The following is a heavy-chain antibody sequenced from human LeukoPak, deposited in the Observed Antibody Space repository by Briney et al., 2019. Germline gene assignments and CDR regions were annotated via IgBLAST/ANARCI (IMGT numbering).Heavy chain of an antibody. D-gene: IGHD3-22*01. V-gene: IGHV1-69*05. CDR3: ARWVGYYDSSGYYYYFDY. Sequence: SVKVSCKASGGTFSSYAISWVRQAPGQGLEWMGRIIPIFGTANYAQKFQGRVTITTDESTSTAYMELSSLRSEDTAVYYCARWVGYYDSSGYYYYFDYWGQGTLVTVSS. CDR1: GGTFSSYA. J-gene: IGHJ4*02. CDR2: IIPIFGTA.